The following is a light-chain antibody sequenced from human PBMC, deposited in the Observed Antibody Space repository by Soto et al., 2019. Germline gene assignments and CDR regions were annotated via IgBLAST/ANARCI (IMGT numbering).Light chain of an antibody. V-gene: IGKV3D-20*02. J-gene: IGKJ4*01. CDR3: QQRDNWPLT. CDR1: QSVSDNY. Sequence: EIVLTQSPGTLSLSPGERATLSCRASQSVSDNYLAWYKQKPGQAPRLLVYGASSRATGIPDRFSGSGSGTDFTLTISRLEPEDFAVYYCQQRDNWPLTFGGGTKVDIK. CDR2: GAS.